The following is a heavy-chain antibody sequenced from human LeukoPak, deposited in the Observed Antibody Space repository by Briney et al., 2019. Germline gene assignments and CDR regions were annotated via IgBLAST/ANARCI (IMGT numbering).Heavy chain of an antibody. J-gene: IGHJ4*02. CDR2: IYYSGGT. Sequence: SETLSLTCTVSGGSISSYYWTWIRQPPGKGLEWIGYIYYSGGTNYSPSLKSRVTISVDTSKNQFSLKLSSVTAADTAVYYCARVEVNTAMVYYWGQGTLVTVSS. CDR3: ARVEVNTAMVYY. CDR1: GGSISSYY. D-gene: IGHD5-18*01. V-gene: IGHV4-59*12.